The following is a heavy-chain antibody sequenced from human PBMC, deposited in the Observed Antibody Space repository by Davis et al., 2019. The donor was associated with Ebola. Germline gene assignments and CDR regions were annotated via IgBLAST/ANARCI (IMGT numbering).Heavy chain of an antibody. J-gene: IGHJ6*04. CDR1: GFTFSSYG. V-gene: IGHV3-33*01. CDR2: ILYDGSNK. CDR3: ARDHQDTDLYYYGMDV. Sequence: GESLKISCAASGFTFSSYGMHWVRQAPGKGLEWVAVILYDGSNKDYADSVKGRFTISRDNSKNTLYLQMNSLRAGDTAVYYCARDHQDTDLYYYGMDVWGKGTTVTVSS. D-gene: IGHD2-15*01.